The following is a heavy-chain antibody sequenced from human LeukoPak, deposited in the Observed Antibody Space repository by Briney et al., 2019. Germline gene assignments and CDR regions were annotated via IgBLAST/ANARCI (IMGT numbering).Heavy chain of an antibody. CDR1: GFTFSSYA. J-gene: IGHJ3*02. CDR3: ARGSAVGATDRSAFDI. V-gene: IGHV3-23*01. D-gene: IGHD1-26*01. Sequence: PGGSLRLSCAASGFTFSSYAMSWVRQAPGKGLEWVSAISGSGGSTYYADSVKGRFTISRDNSKNTLYLQMNNLRSDDTAVYYCARGSAVGATDRSAFDIWGQGTMVTVSS. CDR2: ISGSGGST.